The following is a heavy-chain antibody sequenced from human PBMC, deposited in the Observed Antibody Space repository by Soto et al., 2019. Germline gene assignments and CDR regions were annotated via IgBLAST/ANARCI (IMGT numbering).Heavy chain of an antibody. Sequence: SETLSLTCTVSGDSISTSYYWNWIRQSPGKELEWIGYVSFSGRTSYNPSLKSRVTISVDTSKNQLSLKLSSVTAADTAVYYCARSREMYYYDSSGYYAHWGQGTLVTVSS. V-gene: IGHV4-59*01. D-gene: IGHD3-22*01. CDR2: VSFSGRT. J-gene: IGHJ4*02. CDR3: ARSREMYYYDSSGYYAH. CDR1: GDSISTSYY.